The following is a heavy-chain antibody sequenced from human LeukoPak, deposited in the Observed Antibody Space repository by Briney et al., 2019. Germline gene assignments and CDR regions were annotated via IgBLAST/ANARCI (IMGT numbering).Heavy chain of an antibody. CDR3: ARDPGISLVRGPLYGMDV. CDR2: ISYDGSIR. Sequence: GGSLRLSCAASGITFYGYGIHWVRQAPGKGLEWVALISYDGSIRNYAASVKGRFTISRDNSKSTLELQMNNLRAEDTALYFCARDPGISLVRGPLYGMDVWGQGTTVTVSS. V-gene: IGHV3-33*05. CDR1: GITFYGYG. J-gene: IGHJ6*02. D-gene: IGHD3-10*01.